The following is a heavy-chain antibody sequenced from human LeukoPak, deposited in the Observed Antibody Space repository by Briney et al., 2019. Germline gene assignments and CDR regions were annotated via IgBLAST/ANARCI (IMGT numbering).Heavy chain of an antibody. CDR1: GGSISTNIYY. CDR3: ARGNFTPEFYYFDY. V-gene: IGHV4-61*05. Sequence: SETLSLTCTVSGGSISTNIYYWAWIRQPPGKGLEWIGYIYYSGSTNYNPSLKSRVTISVDTSKNQFSLELSSVTAADTAVYYCARGNFTPEFYYFDYWGQGTLVTVSS. CDR2: IYYSGST. J-gene: IGHJ4*02. D-gene: IGHD3-10*01.